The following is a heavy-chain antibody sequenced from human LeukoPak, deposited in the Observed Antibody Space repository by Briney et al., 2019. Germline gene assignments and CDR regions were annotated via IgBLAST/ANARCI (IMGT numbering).Heavy chain of an antibody. CDR2: ISGSDGST. D-gene: IGHD3-3*01. J-gene: IGHJ4*02. CDR1: GFTLRTCA. CDR3: AKDRGLRFLEWFFDY. V-gene: IGHV3-23*01. Sequence: PGGSLRLSCAASGFTLRTCAMSWVSQAPGKGLEWVSAISGSDGSTYYADSVKGRFTISRDNSKNTLYLQMNSLRAEDTAVYYCAKDRGLRFLEWFFDYWGQGTLVTVSS.